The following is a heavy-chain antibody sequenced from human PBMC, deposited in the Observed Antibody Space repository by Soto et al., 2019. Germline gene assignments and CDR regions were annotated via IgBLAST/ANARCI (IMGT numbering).Heavy chain of an antibody. CDR3: AKDRGDGIAAAGMDV. CDR2: ISYDGSNK. V-gene: IGHV3-30*18. J-gene: IGHJ6*02. D-gene: IGHD6-13*01. CDR1: GFTFSSYG. Sequence: QVQLVESGGGVVQPGRSLRLSCAASGFTFSSYGMHWVRQAPGKGLEWVAVISYDGSNKYYADSVKGRFTISRDNSKNTLYLQMNSLRAEDTAAYYCAKDRGDGIAAAGMDVWGQGTTVTVSS.